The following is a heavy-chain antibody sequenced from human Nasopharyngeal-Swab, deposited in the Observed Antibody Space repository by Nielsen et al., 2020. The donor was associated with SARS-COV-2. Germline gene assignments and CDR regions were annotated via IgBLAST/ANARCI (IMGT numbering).Heavy chain of an antibody. CDR3: AKRRRNCLKEEMDV. V-gene: IGHV3-23*01. CDR2: ISSRGDDT. CDR1: GFSFSSCS. Sequence: GESLKISCAASGFSFSSCSMSWVRQAPGRGLEWVSSISSRGDDTYSAASVKGRFTISRDNSKNTLYLQMNNLRAEDTAVYFCAKRRRNCLKEEMDVWGQGTTVTVSS. J-gene: IGHJ6*02. D-gene: IGHD1-7*01.